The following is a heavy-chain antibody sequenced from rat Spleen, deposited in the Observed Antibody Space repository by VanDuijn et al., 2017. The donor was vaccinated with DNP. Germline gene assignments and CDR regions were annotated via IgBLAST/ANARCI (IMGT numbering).Heavy chain of an antibody. CDR1: GFTFSDYY. CDR2: ISYDGGNT. D-gene: IGHD1-2*01. Sequence: EVQLVESGGGLVQPGRSLKLSCAASGFTFSDYYMAWVRQAPTKGLEWVASISYDGGNTSYRDSVKGRFTISRDNAKSRLYLQRDSLRSEDTATYYCARHWGGTYTARFPYWCQGSLVTVSS. CDR3: ARHWGGTYTARFPY. V-gene: IGHV5-20*01. J-gene: IGHJ3*01.